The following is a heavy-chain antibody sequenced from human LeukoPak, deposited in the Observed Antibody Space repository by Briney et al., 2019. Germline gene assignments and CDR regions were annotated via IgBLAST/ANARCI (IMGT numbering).Heavy chain of an antibody. CDR3: AKDPCSSTSCYMEY. CDR2: ISYDGGNK. J-gene: IGHJ4*02. D-gene: IGHD2-2*02. Sequence: GRSLRLSCAASGFTFSSYGMHWVRQAPGKGLEWVAVISYDGGNKYYADSVKGRFTISRDNSKNTLYLQMNSLRAEDTAVYYCAKDPCSSTSCYMEYWGQGTLVTVSS. CDR1: GFTFSSYG. V-gene: IGHV3-30*18.